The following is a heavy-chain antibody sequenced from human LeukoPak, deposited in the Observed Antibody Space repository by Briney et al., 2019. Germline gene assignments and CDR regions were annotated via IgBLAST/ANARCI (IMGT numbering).Heavy chain of an antibody. CDR2: INPSGGST. D-gene: IGHD5-18*01. V-gene: IGHV1-46*01. J-gene: IGHJ4*02. Sequence: ASVKVSCKASGYTFTSYYMHWVRQALGQGLDWMGIINPSGGSTSYAQKFQGRVTMTRDTSTSTVYMELSSLRSEDTAVYYCARQLWLHPFDYWGQGTLVTVSS. CDR3: ARQLWLHPFDY. CDR1: GYTFTSYY.